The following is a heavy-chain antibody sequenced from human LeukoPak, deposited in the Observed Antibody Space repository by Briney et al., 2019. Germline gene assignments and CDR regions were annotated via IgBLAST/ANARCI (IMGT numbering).Heavy chain of an antibody. CDR3: AKWGDYDVLTGYYVSDY. D-gene: IGHD3-9*01. V-gene: IGHV3-23*01. J-gene: IGHJ4*02. Sequence: PGGSLRLSCAASGFTFSSYAMSWVRQAPGKGLDWVSAISGSGGSTYYADSVKGRFTISRDNSKNTLYLQINSLRAEDTAVYYCAKWGDYDVLTGYYVSDYWGQGTLVTVSS. CDR2: ISGSGGST. CDR1: GFTFSSYA.